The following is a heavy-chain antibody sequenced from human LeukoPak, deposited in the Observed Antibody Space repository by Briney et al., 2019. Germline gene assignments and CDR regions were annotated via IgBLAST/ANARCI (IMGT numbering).Heavy chain of an antibody. CDR1: GFTFSSYA. V-gene: IGHV3-64*01. Sequence: GGSLRLSCAASGFTFSSYAMHWVRQAPGKGLEYDSAISSNGGSTYYANSVKGRFTISRDNSKNTLYLQMGSLRAEDMAVYYCARGPIVGATRSYFQHWGQGTLVTVSS. J-gene: IGHJ1*01. CDR2: ISSNGGST. D-gene: IGHD1-26*01. CDR3: ARGPIVGATRSYFQH.